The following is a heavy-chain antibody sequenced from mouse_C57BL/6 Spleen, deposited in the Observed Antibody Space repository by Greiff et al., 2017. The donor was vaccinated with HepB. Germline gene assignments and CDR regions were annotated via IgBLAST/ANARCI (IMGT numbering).Heavy chain of an antibody. CDR2: IYPGNSDT. CDR3: TQRLSDPVVEDYFDY. D-gene: IGHD1-1*01. V-gene: IGHV1-5*01. Sequence: EVQLQQSGTVLARPGASVKMSRKTSGYTFTSYWMHWVKQRPGQGLEWIGAIYPGNSDTSYNQKFKGKAKLTAVTSASTAYMELSSLTNEDSAVYYCTQRLSDPVVEDYFDYWGQGTTLTVSS. J-gene: IGHJ2*01. CDR1: GYTFTSYW.